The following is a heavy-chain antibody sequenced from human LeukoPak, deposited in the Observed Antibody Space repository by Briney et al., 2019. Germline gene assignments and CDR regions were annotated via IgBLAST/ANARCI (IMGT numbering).Heavy chain of an antibody. D-gene: IGHD3-22*01. CDR3: ARGGYYDSSGYSADFDY. CDR1: GGSFSGYY. Sequence: SETLSLTCAVYGGSFSGYYWSWIRQPPGKGLEWIGEINHSGSTNYNPSLKSRVTISVDTSKNQLSLKLSSVTAADTAVYYCARGGYYDSSGYSADFDYWGQGTLVTVSS. V-gene: IGHV4-34*01. CDR2: INHSGST. J-gene: IGHJ4*02.